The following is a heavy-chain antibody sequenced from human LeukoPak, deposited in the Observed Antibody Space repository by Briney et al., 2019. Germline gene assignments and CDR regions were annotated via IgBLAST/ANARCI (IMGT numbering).Heavy chain of an antibody. D-gene: IGHD1-14*01. CDR1: GFTFSSYS. CDR3: ARPSVMTTRQFYFDY. V-gene: IGHV3-48*02. CDR2: FSTRSSTI. Sequence: GGSLRLSCAASGFTFSSYSMNWVRQAPGKGLEWISYFSTRSSTISYADSVKGRFAISRDNAKNSLYLQMNSLRDDDTAVYYCARPSVMTTRQFYFDYWGQGALVTVSS. J-gene: IGHJ4*02.